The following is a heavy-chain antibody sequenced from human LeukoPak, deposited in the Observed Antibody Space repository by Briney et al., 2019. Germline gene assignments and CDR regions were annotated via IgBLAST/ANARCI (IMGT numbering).Heavy chain of an antibody. V-gene: IGHV4-34*01. J-gene: IGHJ5*02. CDR1: GGSFSGYY. CDR2: INHSGST. Sequence: SETLSLTCAVYGGSFSGYYWSWIRQPPGKGLEWIGEINHSGSTNYNPSLKSRVTISVDTSKNQFSLKLSSVTAADTAVYYCARGRDTAMVLVPWGQGTLVTVSS. D-gene: IGHD5-18*01. CDR3: ARGRDTAMVLVP.